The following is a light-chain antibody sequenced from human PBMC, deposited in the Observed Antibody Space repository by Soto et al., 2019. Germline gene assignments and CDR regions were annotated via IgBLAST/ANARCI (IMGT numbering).Light chain of an antibody. Sequence: EVLMTQSPATLSVSPGERAILSCRASQRVGSSLAWFQQKPGQAPRLLIYATSSRATGTPARFSASGSGTVFTLTISSLQSDDFAVYYCQQYSDWWTLGQGTNVEI. J-gene: IGKJ1*01. CDR2: ATS. CDR3: QQYSDWWT. V-gene: IGKV3-15*01. CDR1: QRVGSS.